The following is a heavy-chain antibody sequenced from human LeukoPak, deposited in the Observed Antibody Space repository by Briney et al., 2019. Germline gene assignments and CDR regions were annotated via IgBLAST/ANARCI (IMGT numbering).Heavy chain of an antibody. CDR3: ARADYGDYLGYYGMDV. D-gene: IGHD4-17*01. J-gene: IGHJ6*02. CDR1: GFTFSSYA. Sequence: GGSLRLSCAASGFTFSSYAMHWVRQAPGKGLEWVAVISYDGSNKYYADSVKGRFTISRDNSKNTLYLQMNSLRAEDTAVYYCARADYGDYLGYYGMDVWGQGTTVTVSS. V-gene: IGHV3-30*04. CDR2: ISYDGSNK.